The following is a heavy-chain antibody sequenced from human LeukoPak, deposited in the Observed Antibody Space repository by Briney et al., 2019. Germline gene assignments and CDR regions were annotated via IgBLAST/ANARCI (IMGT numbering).Heavy chain of an antibody. Sequence: GGSLRLSCAASGFTFSSYSMNWVRQAPGKGLEWVSSIGSSSTYISYADSVKGRFTISRGNAKNSLYLQVNSLRDEDTAVFYCARGSEDYYDISGYYYNRPYYFDSWGQGTLVTVSS. D-gene: IGHD3-22*01. CDR3: ARGSEDYYDISGYYYNRPYYFDS. CDR1: GFTFSSYS. J-gene: IGHJ4*02. V-gene: IGHV3-21*01. CDR2: IGSSSTYI.